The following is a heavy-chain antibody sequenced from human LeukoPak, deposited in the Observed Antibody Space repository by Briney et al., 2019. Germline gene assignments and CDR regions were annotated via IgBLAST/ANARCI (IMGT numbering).Heavy chain of an antibody. CDR3: AKGYCSGGSCYSGGEFAFDI. Sequence: QPGGSLRLSCAASGFIVSSTYLNWVRQAPGKGLEWVSFINAVGSTYYADSVKGRFTISRDNSKNTLYLQMNSLRAEDTAVYYCAKGYCSGGSCYSGGEFAFDIWGQGTMVTVSS. CDR1: GFIVSSTY. D-gene: IGHD2-15*01. V-gene: IGHV3-66*01. CDR2: INAVGST. J-gene: IGHJ3*02.